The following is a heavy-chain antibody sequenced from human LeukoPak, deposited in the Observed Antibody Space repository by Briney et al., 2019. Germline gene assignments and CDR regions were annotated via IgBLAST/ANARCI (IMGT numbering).Heavy chain of an antibody. D-gene: IGHD6-13*01. Sequence: SETLPLTCAVSGGSISSSNWWSWVRQPPGKGLEWIGEIYHSGSTNYNPSLKSRVTISVDKSKNQFSLKLSSVTAADTAVYYCARAYSSSWRHYNWFDPWGQGTLVTVSS. J-gene: IGHJ5*02. CDR3: ARAYSSSWRHYNWFDP. V-gene: IGHV4-4*02. CDR1: GGSISSSNW. CDR2: IYHSGST.